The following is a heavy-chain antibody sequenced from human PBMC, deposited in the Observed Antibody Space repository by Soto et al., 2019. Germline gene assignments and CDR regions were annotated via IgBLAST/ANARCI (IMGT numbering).Heavy chain of an antibody. Sequence: GGSLRLSCAASGFAFNAYAMTWVRQAPGKGLEWVSDISDSDGGTHYADSVKGRFTISRDNAKNTLYLQMDRLRVEDAAVYYCAKGRTFFDFWGQGTLVTVSS. CDR2: ISDSDGGT. V-gene: IGHV3-23*01. CDR1: GFAFNAYA. CDR3: AKGRTFFDF. J-gene: IGHJ4*02.